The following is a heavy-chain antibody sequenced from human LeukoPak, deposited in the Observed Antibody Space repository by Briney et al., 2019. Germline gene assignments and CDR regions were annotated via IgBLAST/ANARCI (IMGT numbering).Heavy chain of an antibody. D-gene: IGHD1-1*01. CDR2: IYYDGST. V-gene: IGHV4-39*07. CDR1: GGSISLTSYY. CDR3: ARYHRQLDTQYYFDY. Sequence: SETLSLTCSVSGGSISLTSYYWGWIRQPPGKGLEWIGSIYYDGSTYYNPSLKSRVTISVDTSKNQFSLKLSSVTAADTAVYYCARYHRQLDTQYYFDYWGQGTLVTVSS. J-gene: IGHJ4*02.